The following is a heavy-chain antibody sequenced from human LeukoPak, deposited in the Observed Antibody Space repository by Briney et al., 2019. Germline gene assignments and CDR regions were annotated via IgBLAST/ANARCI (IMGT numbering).Heavy chain of an antibody. CDR1: GFTFADYA. D-gene: IGHD6-13*01. J-gene: IGHJ4*02. CDR2: ISWNSGSI. Sequence: GGSLRLSCAASGFTFADYAMHWVRQAPGKGLEWVSGISWNSGSIDYADSAKGRFTISRDNAKNSLYLQMNSQRGEDTAFYYCAKEGGGSSWDWDFDYWGKGTLVTVSS. CDR3: AKEGGGSSWDWDFDY. V-gene: IGHV3-9*01.